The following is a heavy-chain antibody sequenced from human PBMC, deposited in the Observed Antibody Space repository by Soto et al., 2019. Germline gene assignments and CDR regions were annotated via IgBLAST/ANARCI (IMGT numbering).Heavy chain of an antibody. CDR1: GGSFSGYY. CDR2: INHSGST. CDR3: ARTGPRYGSGSYYKPANWFDP. V-gene: IGHV4-34*01. D-gene: IGHD3-10*01. J-gene: IGHJ5*02. Sequence: PSETLSLTCAVYGGSFSGYYWSWIRQPPGKGLEWIGEINHSGSTNYNPSLKSRVTISVDTSKNQFSLKLSSVTAADTAVYYCARTGPRYGSGSYYKPANWFDPWGQGTLVTVSS.